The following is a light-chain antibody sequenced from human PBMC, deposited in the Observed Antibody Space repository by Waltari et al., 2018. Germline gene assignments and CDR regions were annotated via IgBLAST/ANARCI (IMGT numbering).Light chain of an antibody. Sequence: VLTQSPGPLSLSPGDRAILSCTASESVTTNYLAWFQQRPGQAPRLLISRASIRAAGVPDRFSGSGAGTDFSLTIRRLEPEDFAMYYCHRYDYVWTFGQGTKVEI. CDR3: HRYDYVWT. CDR1: ESVTTNY. V-gene: IGKV3-20*01. J-gene: IGKJ1*01. CDR2: RAS.